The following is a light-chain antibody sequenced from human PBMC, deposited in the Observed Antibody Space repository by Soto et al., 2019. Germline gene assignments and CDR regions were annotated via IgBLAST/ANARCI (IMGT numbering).Light chain of an antibody. CDR2: GNS. CDR3: QSYDSSLSGVV. V-gene: IGLV1-40*01. CDR1: RSNIGAGYD. J-gene: IGLJ2*01. Sequence: QSVLTQPPSVSGAPGQRVTISCTGSRSNIGAGYDVHWYQQVPGTAPKLLIYGNSNRPSGVPDRFSGSKSGTSASLAITGLQAEDEADYYCQSYDSSLSGVVFGGGTKLTVL.